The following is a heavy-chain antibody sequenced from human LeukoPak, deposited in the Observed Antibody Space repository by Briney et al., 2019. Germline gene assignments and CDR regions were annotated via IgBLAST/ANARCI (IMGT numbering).Heavy chain of an antibody. V-gene: IGHV4-34*01. CDR1: GGSFSGYY. J-gene: IGHJ3*02. CDR3: ARDPHYGDILNDPFDI. D-gene: IGHD4-17*01. CDR2: INDSGGT. Sequence: KPSETLSLTCAVYGGSFSGYYWSWLRQPPGKGLEWIGEINDSGGTNYNPSLKSRVTISVDTSKNQFSLKLSSVTAADTAVYFCARDPHYGDILNDPFDIWGQGTMVTVSS.